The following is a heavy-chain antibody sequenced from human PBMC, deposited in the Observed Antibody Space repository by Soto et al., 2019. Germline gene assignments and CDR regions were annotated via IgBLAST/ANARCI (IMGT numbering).Heavy chain of an antibody. D-gene: IGHD6-13*01. CDR2: ITGSGGNT. J-gene: IGHJ5*02. Sequence: EVQLLESGGGLVQPGGSLRLSCAASGVTFRNYAMSWVRQAAGGGLEWVSSITGSGGNTYYADSVTGRFTISRDNSKNTLFLQMNSLRAEDTALYYCAKDGQELVPSHWFDPWGQGTLVTVSS. CDR1: GVTFRNYA. CDR3: AKDGQELVPSHWFDP. V-gene: IGHV3-23*01.